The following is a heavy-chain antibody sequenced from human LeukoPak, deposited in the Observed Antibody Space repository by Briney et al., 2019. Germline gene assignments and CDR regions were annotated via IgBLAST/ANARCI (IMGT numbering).Heavy chain of an antibody. V-gene: IGHV4-34*01. CDR3: ARGRRVVPAAMFRGYNWFDP. Sequence: PSETLSLTCAVYVGSFSGYHWNWIRQPPGKGPEWIGEVNESGGTNINPSLRSRVILSVDTSMNQFSLKLSSVTAADTAVYYCARGRRVVPAAMFRGYNWFDPWGQGTLVTVSS. D-gene: IGHD2-2*01. CDR1: VGSFSGYH. CDR2: VNESGGT. J-gene: IGHJ5*02.